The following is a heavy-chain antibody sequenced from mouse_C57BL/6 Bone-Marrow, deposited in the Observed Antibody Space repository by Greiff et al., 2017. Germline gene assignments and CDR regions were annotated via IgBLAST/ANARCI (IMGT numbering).Heavy chain of an antibody. CDR3: ARGGGNPRFAD. V-gene: IGHV1-64*01. Sequence: QVQLKQPGAELVKPGASVKLSCKASGYTFTSYWMHWVKQRPGQGLEWIGMIHPNSGSTNYNEKFKSKATLTVDKSSSTAYMQLSSLTSEDSAVYYGARGGGNPRFADWGQGTLVTVSA. J-gene: IGHJ3*01. D-gene: IGHD2-1*01. CDR1: GYTFTSYW. CDR2: IHPNSGST.